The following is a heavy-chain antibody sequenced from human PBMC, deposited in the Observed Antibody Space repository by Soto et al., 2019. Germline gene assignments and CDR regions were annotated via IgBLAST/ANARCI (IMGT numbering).Heavy chain of an antibody. CDR3: ARKDYYRSGIYYFDY. J-gene: IGHJ4*02. CDR1: GYTFTTYP. V-gene: IGHV1-3*01. D-gene: IGHD3-10*01. CDR2: INPGNGDR. Sequence: QVQLVQSGAEVKKPGASVKVSCKASGYTFTTYPIHWVRQAPGQGLEWMGWINPGNGDRDYLQKFQGRVTVTRDTSARTAYMELSSLTSEDTAVYYCARKDYYRSGIYYFDYWGQGTLVTVSS.